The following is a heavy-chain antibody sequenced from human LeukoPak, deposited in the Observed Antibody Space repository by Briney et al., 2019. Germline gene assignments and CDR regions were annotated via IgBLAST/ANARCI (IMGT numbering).Heavy chain of an antibody. V-gene: IGHV1-2*02. D-gene: IGHD1-26*01. CDR3: ARGVGATTEGAFDI. CDR1: GYTFTGYY. Sequence: ASVKVSCKASGYTFTGYYMHWMRQAPGQGLEWMGWINPNSGGTSYAQKFQGRVTMTRDTSISTAYMELSRLRSDDTAVYYCARGVGATTEGAFDIWGQGTMVTVSS. CDR2: INPNSGGT. J-gene: IGHJ3*02.